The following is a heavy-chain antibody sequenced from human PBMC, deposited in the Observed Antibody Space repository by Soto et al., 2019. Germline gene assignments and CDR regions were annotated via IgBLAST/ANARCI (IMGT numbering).Heavy chain of an antibody. CDR3: ARDSVVVPAAMEGDAFDI. D-gene: IGHD2-2*01. J-gene: IGHJ3*02. V-gene: IGHV1-45*02. CDR1: GYTFTYRY. CDR2: ITPFNGNT. Sequence: GASVKVSCKASGYTFTYRYLHWVRQAPGQALEWMGWITPFNGNTNYAQKLQGRVTMTTDTSTSTAYMELRSLRSDDTAVYYCARDSVVVPAAMEGDAFDIWGQGTMVTVSS.